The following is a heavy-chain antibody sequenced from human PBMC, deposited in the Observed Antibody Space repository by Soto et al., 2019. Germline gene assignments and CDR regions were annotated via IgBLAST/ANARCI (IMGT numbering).Heavy chain of an antibody. CDR1: GGSISSYY. CDR2: IYYSGST. D-gene: IGHD2-21*02. Sequence: SETLSLTCTVSGGSISSYYWSWIRQPPGKGLEWIGYIYYSGSTNYNPSLKSRVTISVDTSKNQFSLKLSSVTAADTAVYYCARAGEYCGGDCYFKAPQEGYYYYGMDVWGQGTTVTVSS. V-gene: IGHV4-59*01. CDR3: ARAGEYCGGDCYFKAPQEGYYYYGMDV. J-gene: IGHJ6*02.